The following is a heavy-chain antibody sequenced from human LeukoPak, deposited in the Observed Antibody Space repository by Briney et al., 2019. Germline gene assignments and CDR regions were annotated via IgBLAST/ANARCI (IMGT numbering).Heavy chain of an antibody. CDR3: ARLRSGLNWFDP. CDR2: IYHSGST. J-gene: IGHJ5*02. Sequence: SETLSLTCAVSGYSISSGYYWGWIRQPPGKGLEWIGSIYHSGSTYYNPSLKSRVTISGDTPKNQFSLKLSSVTAADTAVYYCARLRSGLNWFDPWGQGTLVTVSS. D-gene: IGHD3-3*01. CDR1: GYSISSGYY. V-gene: IGHV4-38-2*01.